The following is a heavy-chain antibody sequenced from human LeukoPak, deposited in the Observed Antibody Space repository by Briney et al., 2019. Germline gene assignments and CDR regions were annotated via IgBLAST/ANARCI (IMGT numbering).Heavy chain of an antibody. Sequence: PGGSLRPSCAASGFTVSSNYMSWVRQAPGKGLEWVSVIYSGGSTYYADSVKGRFTISRDNSKNTLYLQMNSLRAEDTAVYYCARLYSSGWIDYWGQGTLVTVSS. V-gene: IGHV3-53*01. CDR1: GFTVSSNY. CDR2: IYSGGST. D-gene: IGHD6-19*01. J-gene: IGHJ4*02. CDR3: ARLYSSGWIDY.